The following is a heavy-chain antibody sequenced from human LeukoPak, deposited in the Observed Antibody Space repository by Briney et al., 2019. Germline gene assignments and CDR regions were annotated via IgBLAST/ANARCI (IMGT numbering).Heavy chain of an antibody. J-gene: IGHJ4*02. CDR3: VRLLDLDY. D-gene: IGHD3-10*01. Sequence: PGGSLRLSCAASGFTFSRYWLHWVRQAPGTGLVWVSRINSDGSTTDYADPVKGRFTISRDNAENTLYLQMNSLKAEDTAVYYCVRLLDLDYWGQGTLVTVSS. V-gene: IGHV3-74*01. CDR2: INSDGSTT. CDR1: GFTFSRYW.